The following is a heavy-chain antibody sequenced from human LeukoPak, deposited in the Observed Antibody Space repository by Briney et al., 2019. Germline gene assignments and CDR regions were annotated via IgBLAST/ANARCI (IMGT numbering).Heavy chain of an antibody. CDR1: GGSISSGGYY. CDR2: IYYSGST. D-gene: IGHD2-15*01. CDR3: ARVGAGGGGGSSHAIDY. V-gene: IGHV4-31*03. J-gene: IGHJ4*02. Sequence: PSQTLSLTCTVSGGSISSGGYYWSWLRQHPGKGLEWIGYIYYSGSTYYNPSLKSRVTISVDTSKNQFSLKLSSVTAADTAVYYCARVGAGGGGGSSHAIDYWGQGTLVTVSS.